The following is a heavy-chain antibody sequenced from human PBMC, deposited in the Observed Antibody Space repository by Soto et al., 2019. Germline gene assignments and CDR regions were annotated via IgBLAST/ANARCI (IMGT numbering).Heavy chain of an antibody. Sequence: PSETLSLTCAVSGGSISSGGYSWSWIRQPPGKGLEWIGYIYHSGSTYYNPSLKSRVTISVDRSKNQFSLKLSSVTAADTAVYYCAVVDTAMDFDYWGQGTLVTVS. D-gene: IGHD5-18*01. J-gene: IGHJ4*02. CDR2: IYHSGST. CDR3: AVVDTAMDFDY. V-gene: IGHV4-30-2*01. CDR1: GGSISSGGYS.